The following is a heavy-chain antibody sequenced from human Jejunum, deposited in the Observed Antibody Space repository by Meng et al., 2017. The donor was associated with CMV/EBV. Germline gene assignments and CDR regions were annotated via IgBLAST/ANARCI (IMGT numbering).Heavy chain of an antibody. CDR1: GHTFTNHG. J-gene: IGHJ4*02. CDR2: INAYNGDT. V-gene: IGHV1-18*01. D-gene: IGHD1-26*01. CDR3: ARVEVGITSGDY. Sequence: QARLVQVGGKVKKPGASVKVSCKASGHTFTNHGITWVRQDPGQGLEWMGWINAYNGDTNYAQTLQGRVTMTTDTSTSTAYMELRSLRSDDTAVYYCARVEVGITSGDYWGQGTLVTVSS.